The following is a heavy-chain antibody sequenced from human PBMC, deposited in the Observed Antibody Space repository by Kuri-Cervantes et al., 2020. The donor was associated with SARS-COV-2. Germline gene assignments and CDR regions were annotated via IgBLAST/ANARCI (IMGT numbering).Heavy chain of an antibody. CDR3: ATHDFWSGSTFDY. V-gene: IGHV4-39*01. J-gene: IGHJ4*02. Sequence: ESLKISCTVSGGSISSSSYYWGWIRQPPGKGLEWIGSIYYSGSTYYNPSLKSQVTISVDTSKNQFSLKLSSVTAADTAVYYCATHDFWSGSTFDYWGQGTLVTVSS. CDR1: GGSISSSSYY. D-gene: IGHD3-3*01. CDR2: IYYSGST.